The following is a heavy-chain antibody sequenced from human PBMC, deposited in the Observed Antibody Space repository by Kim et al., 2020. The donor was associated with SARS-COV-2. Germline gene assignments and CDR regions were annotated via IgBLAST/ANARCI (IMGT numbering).Heavy chain of an antibody. CDR1: GGSISSYY. Sequence: SETLSLTCTVSGGSISSYYWSWIRQPPGKGLEWIGYIYYSGSTNYNPSLKSRVTISVDTSKNQFSLKLSSVTAADTAVYYCARGRSAYYDILTGYYKAGLPRHYFDYWGQGTLVTVSS. CDR3: ARGRSAYYDILTGYYKAGLPRHYFDY. D-gene: IGHD3-9*01. CDR2: IYYSGST. J-gene: IGHJ4*02. V-gene: IGHV4-59*01.